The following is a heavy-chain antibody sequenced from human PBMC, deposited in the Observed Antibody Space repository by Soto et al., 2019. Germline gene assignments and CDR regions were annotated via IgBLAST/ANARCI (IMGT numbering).Heavy chain of an antibody. D-gene: IGHD5-18*01. J-gene: IGHJ4*02. CDR2: IHRGGYT. Sequence: SETLSLTCGVSGGSISDTEWWSWVRQSPRTGLEWIGQIHRGGYTNYNPSLKSRVIISVDTSMKQYSLDLSSVTAADTAIYYCARGSRYGAFDYWGQGALVTVSS. CDR1: GGSISDTEW. V-gene: IGHV4-4*02. CDR3: ARGSRYGAFDY.